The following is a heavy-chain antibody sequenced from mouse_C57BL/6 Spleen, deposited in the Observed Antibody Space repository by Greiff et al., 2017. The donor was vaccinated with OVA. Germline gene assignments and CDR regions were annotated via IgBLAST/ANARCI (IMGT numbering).Heavy chain of an antibody. CDR3: ALWAPWFAY. J-gene: IGHJ3*01. Sequence: EVKLMESGAELVKPGASVKLSCTASGFNIKDYYMHWVKQRTEQGLEWIGRIDPEDGETKYAPKFQGKATIPADPSSNTAYLQLSSLTAEDTAVYYCALWAPWFAYWGQGTLVTVSA. CDR2: IDPEDGET. V-gene: IGHV14-2*01. CDR1: GFNIKDYY.